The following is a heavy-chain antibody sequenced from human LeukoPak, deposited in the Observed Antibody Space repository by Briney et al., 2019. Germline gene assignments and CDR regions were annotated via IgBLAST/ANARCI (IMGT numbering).Heavy chain of an antibody. CDR2: IYYSGST. D-gene: IGHD3-22*01. Sequence: SETLSLTCTVSGGSISSYYWSWIRQPPGKGLEWIGYIYYSGSTNYNPSLKSRVTISVDTSKNQFSLKLSSVTPAGTAVYYCACAPDYDSSGQDAFDIWGQGTMVAVSS. CDR3: ACAPDYDSSGQDAFDI. CDR1: GGSISSYY. V-gene: IGHV4-59*01. J-gene: IGHJ3*02.